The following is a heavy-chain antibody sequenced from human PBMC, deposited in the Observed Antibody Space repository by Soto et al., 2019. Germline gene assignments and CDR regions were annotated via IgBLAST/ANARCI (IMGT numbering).Heavy chain of an antibody. J-gene: IGHJ6*02. CDR2: SIPILGTA. Sequence: AVKVSCMASGGTFSSYAISWVRQAPGRGLEWMGGSIPILGTANYAQKFRGRVTITAEESTSTADMEVSSQRSEDTAVYKFARDHVVVPSDAYYYYGMDVWGQGTTVTVSS. V-gene: IGHV1-69*13. CDR1: GGTFSSYA. D-gene: IGHD2-2*01. CDR3: ARDHVVVPSDAYYYYGMDV.